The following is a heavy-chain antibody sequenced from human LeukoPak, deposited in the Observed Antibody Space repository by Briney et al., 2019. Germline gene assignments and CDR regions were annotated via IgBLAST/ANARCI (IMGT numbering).Heavy chain of an antibody. CDR3: ARGTSLRSKKSGLNWFDP. CDR1: GGSISSYY. D-gene: IGHD3-22*01. J-gene: IGHJ5*02. CDR2: IYYSGST. Sequence: PSETLSLTCTVSGGSISSYYWGWIRQPPGKGLEWIGSIYYSGSTYYNPSLKSRVTISVDTSKNQFSLKLSSVTAADTAVYYCARGTSLRSKKSGLNWFDPWGQGTLVTVSS. V-gene: IGHV4-39*07.